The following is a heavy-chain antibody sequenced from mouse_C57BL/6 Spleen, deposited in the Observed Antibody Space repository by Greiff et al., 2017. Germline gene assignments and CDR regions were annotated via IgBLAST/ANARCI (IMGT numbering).Heavy chain of an antibody. V-gene: IGHV1-54*01. J-gene: IGHJ2*01. CDR3: ARRDDYGYFDY. Sequence: VQLQQSGAELVRPGTSVKVSCKASGYAFTNYLIEWVKQRPGQGLEWIGVINPGSGGTNYNEKFKGKATLTADKSSSTAYMQLSSLTSEDSAVYFCARRDDYGYFDYWGQGTTLTVSS. D-gene: IGHD2-4*01. CDR1: GYAFTNYL. CDR2: INPGSGGT.